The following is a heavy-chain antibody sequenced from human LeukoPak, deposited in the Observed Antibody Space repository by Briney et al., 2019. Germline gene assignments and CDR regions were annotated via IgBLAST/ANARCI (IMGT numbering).Heavy chain of an antibody. J-gene: IGHJ4*02. D-gene: IGHD3-10*01. V-gene: IGHV3-49*04. CDR3: AREFYYGSGSYYCFDY. CDR2: IRSKAFGGTT. CDR1: GFTFGDYT. Sequence: GGSLRLSCTASGFTFGDYTMSWVRQAPGKGPEWVGFIRSKAFGGTTDYAASLKGRFTISRDDSKSIAYLQMNSLKAEDTAMYYCAREFYYGSGSYYCFDYWGQGTLVTVSS.